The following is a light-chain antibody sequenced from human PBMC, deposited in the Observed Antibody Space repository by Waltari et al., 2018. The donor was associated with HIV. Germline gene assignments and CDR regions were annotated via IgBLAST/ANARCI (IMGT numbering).Light chain of an antibody. CDR2: DNS. V-gene: IGLV3-21*04. CDR1: NIGGKS. Sequence: SYVLTQPPSVSVAPGAGATISCGAWNIGGKSVHWYKQQPGQAPGLVTRDNSDRPSGTPERLSCANSGHTATLTSTSGEAGDEATYYCQVWDSSNEHVVFGGGTELTVL. CDR3: QVWDSSNEHVV. J-gene: IGLJ3*02.